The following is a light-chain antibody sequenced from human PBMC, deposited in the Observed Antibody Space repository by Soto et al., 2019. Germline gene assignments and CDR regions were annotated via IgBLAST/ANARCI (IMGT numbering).Light chain of an antibody. CDR2: GNS. Sequence: QSVLTQPPSVSGAPGQRVTISCTGSSSNIRAGYDVHWYQQLPGTAPKLLIYGNSNRPSGVPDRFSGSKSGTSASLAITGLQAEDEADYYCQSYDSSLSGSGVFGGGTKLIVL. CDR1: SSNIRAGYD. CDR3: QSYDSSLSGSGV. V-gene: IGLV1-40*01. J-gene: IGLJ3*02.